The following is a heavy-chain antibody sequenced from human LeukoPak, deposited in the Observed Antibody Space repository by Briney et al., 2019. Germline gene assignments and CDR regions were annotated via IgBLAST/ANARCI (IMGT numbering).Heavy chain of an antibody. CDR3: ASHSPFNYYDSSGDAFDI. V-gene: IGHV4-59*01. CDR2: IYYSGST. J-gene: IGHJ3*02. D-gene: IGHD3-22*01. Sequence: PSEALSLTCTVSGGSISSYYWSWIRQPPGKGLEWIGYIYYSGSTNYNPSLKSRVTISVDTSKNQFSLKLSSVTAADTAVYYCASHSPFNYYDSSGDAFDIWGQGTMVTVSS. CDR1: GGSISSYY.